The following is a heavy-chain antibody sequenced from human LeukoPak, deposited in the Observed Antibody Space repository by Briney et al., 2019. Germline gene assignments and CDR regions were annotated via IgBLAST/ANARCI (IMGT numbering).Heavy chain of an antibody. Sequence: GASVKVSCKASGYTFTSYATNWVRQAPGQGLEWMGWINTNTGNPTYAQGFTGRFVFSLDTSVSTAYLQISSLKAEDTAVYYCASGGQWLVRNYYYYYYMDVWGKGTTVTVSS. CDR1: GYTFTSYA. D-gene: IGHD6-19*01. CDR2: INTNTGNP. CDR3: ASGGQWLVRNYYYYYYMDV. V-gene: IGHV7-4-1*02. J-gene: IGHJ6*03.